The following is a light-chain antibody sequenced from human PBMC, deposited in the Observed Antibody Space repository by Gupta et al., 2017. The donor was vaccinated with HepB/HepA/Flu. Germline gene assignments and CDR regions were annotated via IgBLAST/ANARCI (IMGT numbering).Light chain of an antibody. CDR2: GAS. Sequence: VMTQSPATLSLSPGERATLSCRASQSVSSNLAWYQQKPGQPPRLLIYGASTRATSIPARSFSGSGCRTYFTLTISRQEEDYVVVYYYQHNSSSPFTFGQGTKVEIK. J-gene: IGKJ1*01. CDR3: QHNSSSPFT. CDR1: QSVSSN. V-gene: IGKV3-15*01.